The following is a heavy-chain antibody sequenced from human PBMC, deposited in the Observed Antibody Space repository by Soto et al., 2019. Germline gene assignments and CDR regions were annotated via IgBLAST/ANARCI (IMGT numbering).Heavy chain of an antibody. CDR1: GGSISSSSYY. J-gene: IGHJ6*02. D-gene: IGHD1-26*01. Sequence: KTSETLSLTCTVSGGSISSSSYYWGWIRQPPGKGLEWIGSIYYSGSTYYNPSLKSRVTISVDTSKNQFSLKLSSVTAADTAVYYCARQSLGATSYYYYGMDVWGQGTTVTVSS. CDR2: IYYSGST. CDR3: ARQSLGATSYYYYGMDV. V-gene: IGHV4-39*01.